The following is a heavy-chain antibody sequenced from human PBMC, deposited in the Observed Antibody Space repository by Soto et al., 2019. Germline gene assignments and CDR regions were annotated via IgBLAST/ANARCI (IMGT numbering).Heavy chain of an antibody. CDR1: GGSISSSSYY. D-gene: IGHD6-13*01. V-gene: IGHV4-39*01. J-gene: IGHJ5*02. Sequence: QLQLQESGPGLVKPSETLSLTCTVSGGSISSSSYYWGWIRQPPGKGLEWIGSIYYSGRTYYNTSLKSRVTRSVDTSKNQFSLKLSSVNAADTAVYYCARQGIAAAGTGNWFDPWGQGTLVTVSS. CDR3: ARQGIAAAGTGNWFDP. CDR2: IYYSGRT.